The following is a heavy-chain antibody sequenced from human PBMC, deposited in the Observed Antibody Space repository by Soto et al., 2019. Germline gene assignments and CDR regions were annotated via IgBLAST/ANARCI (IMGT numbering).Heavy chain of an antibody. Sequence: GGSLRLSCAASGFTFSSYGMHWVRQAPCKGLEWVAVIWYDGSNKYYADSVKGRFTISRDNSKNTLYLQMNSLRAEDTAVYYCARDGIAVAGDLAYWGQGTLVTVSS. V-gene: IGHV3-33*01. D-gene: IGHD6-19*01. CDR3: ARDGIAVAGDLAY. J-gene: IGHJ4*02. CDR1: GFTFSSYG. CDR2: IWYDGSNK.